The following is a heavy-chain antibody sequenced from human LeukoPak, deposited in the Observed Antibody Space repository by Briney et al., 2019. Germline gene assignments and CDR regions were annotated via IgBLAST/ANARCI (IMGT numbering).Heavy chain of an antibody. V-gene: IGHV1-2*02. CDR1: GYTFTGYY. CDR2: INPNSGGT. CDR3: ARDSPGNCGGDGIGD. D-gene: IGHD2-21*02. J-gene: IGHJ4*02. Sequence: ASVKVSCKASGYTFTGYYMHWVRQAPGQGLEWMGWINPNSGGTNYAQKFQGRVTMTRDTSISTAYMELSRLRSDDTAVYYCARDSPGNCGGDGIGDWGQGTLVTVSS.